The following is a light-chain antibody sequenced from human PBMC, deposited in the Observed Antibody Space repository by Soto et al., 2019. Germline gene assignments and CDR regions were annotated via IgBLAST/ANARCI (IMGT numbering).Light chain of an antibody. Sequence: QYVLTQPASVSGSPGQSITISCTGTSSDVGSYNLVSWYQQHPGKAPQLMIYEVTKRPSGVSNRFSGSKSGNTASLTISGLQAEDEADYYCCSYAGSSTFVVFGGGTKLTVL. J-gene: IGLJ3*02. CDR2: EVT. V-gene: IGLV2-23*02. CDR1: SSDVGSYNL. CDR3: CSYAGSSTFVV.